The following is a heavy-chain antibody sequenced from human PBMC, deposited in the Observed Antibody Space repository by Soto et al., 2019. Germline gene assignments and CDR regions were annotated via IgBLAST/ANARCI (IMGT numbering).Heavy chain of an antibody. J-gene: IGHJ4*02. CDR1: GYSFASYW. CDR2: IDPSDSYT. Sequence: XESLKISCRGSGYSFASYWISWVRQMPGKGLEWMGRIDPSDSYTNYSPSFQGHVTISADKSISTAYLQWSSLKASDTAMYYCARLPRGYSYGNFDYWGQGTLVTVSS. V-gene: IGHV5-10-1*01. D-gene: IGHD5-18*01. CDR3: ARLPRGYSYGNFDY.